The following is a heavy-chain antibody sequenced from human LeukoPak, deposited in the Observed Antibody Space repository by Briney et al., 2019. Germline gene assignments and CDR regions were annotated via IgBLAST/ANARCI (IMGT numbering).Heavy chain of an antibody. J-gene: IGHJ4*02. CDR1: GGSISSSSYY. V-gene: IGHV4-39*07. D-gene: IGHD6-6*01. CDR3: ARGGIAARRALLPGSAYKD. Sequence: SETLSLTCTVSGGSISSSSYYWSWIRQPPGKGLEWIGEINHSGSTNYNPSLKSRVTISVDTSKNQFSLKLSSVTAADTAVYYCARGGIAARRALLPGSAYKDWGQGTLVTVSS. CDR2: INHSGST.